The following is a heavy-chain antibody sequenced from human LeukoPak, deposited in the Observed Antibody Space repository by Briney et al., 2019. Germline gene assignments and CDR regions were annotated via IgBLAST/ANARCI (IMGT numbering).Heavy chain of an antibody. CDR3: ARVSRVGTFLVPPDY. Sequence: GGSLRLSCAASGFTFSSYSMNWVRQAPGKGLELVSSISSSSSYIYYADSVKGRFTISRDNAKNSLYLQMNSLSAEDTAVYYCARVSRVGTFLVPPDYWGQGTLVTVSS. D-gene: IGHD1-26*01. V-gene: IGHV3-21*01. CDR2: ISSSSSYI. J-gene: IGHJ4*02. CDR1: GFTFSSYS.